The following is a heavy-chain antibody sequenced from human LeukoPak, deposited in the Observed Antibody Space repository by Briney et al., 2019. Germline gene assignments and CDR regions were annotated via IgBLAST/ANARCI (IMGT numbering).Heavy chain of an antibody. CDR2: INWNGGST. D-gene: IGHD3-3*01. V-gene: IGHV3-20*04. J-gene: IGHJ4*02. CDR1: GFTFDDYG. Sequence: GGSLRLSCAASGFTFDDYGMSWVRQAPGKGLEWVSGINWNGGSTGYADSVKGRFTISRDNAENSLYLQMNSLRAEDTALYYCARTHNDFWSGYFRDWGQGTLVTVSS. CDR3: ARTHNDFWSGYFRD.